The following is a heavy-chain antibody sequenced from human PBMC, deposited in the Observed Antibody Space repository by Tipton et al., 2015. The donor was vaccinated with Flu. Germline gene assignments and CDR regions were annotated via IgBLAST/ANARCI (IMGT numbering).Heavy chain of an antibody. J-gene: IGHJ5*02. Sequence: SLRLSCAASGFTFSSYWMTWVRQAPGKGLEWVAKIKQDGGEKHYVDSVKGRFTISRDNARNSLYLQMNSLRAEDTAVYFCARDGPPYSPTSGWFDPWGQGTLVTVSS. CDR3: ARDGPPYSPTSGWFDP. CDR2: IKQDGGEK. CDR1: GFTFSSYW. V-gene: IGHV3-7*01. D-gene: IGHD1-26*01.